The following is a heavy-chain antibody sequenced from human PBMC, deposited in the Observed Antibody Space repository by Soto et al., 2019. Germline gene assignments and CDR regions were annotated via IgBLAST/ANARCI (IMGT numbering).Heavy chain of an antibody. Sequence: SETLSLTCTVSGGSISSVDPYWSWIRQPPGRGLEWIGYINYSGSTYYNPSLKSRATISRDTSKNQFSLKLTSVTAADTAVYYCARALGILTGYYRPWGQGTLVTVSS. V-gene: IGHV4-30-4*01. CDR2: INYSGST. CDR1: GGSISSVDPY. D-gene: IGHD3-9*01. J-gene: IGHJ5*02. CDR3: ARALGILTGYYRP.